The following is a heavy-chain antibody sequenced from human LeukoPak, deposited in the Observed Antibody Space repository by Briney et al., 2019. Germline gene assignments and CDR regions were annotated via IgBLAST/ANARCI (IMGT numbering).Heavy chain of an antibody. CDR2: ISAYNGNT. V-gene: IGHV1-18*01. CDR3: ATVVSMGPTRGVRGVNWFDP. J-gene: IGHJ5*02. D-gene: IGHD3-10*01. CDR1: GYTFTSYG. Sequence: GASVKVSCKASGYTFTSYGISWVRQAPGQGLEWMGWISAYNGNTNYAQKVQGRVTMTEDTSTDTAYMELSSLRSEETAVYYCATVVSMGPTRGVRGVNWFDPWGQGTLVTVSS.